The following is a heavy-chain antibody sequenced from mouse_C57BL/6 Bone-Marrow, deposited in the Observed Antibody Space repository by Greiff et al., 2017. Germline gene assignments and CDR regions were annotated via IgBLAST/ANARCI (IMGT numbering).Heavy chain of an antibody. CDR2: IRLKSDNYST. V-gene: IGHV6-3*01. CDR3: TGGVYSPWFAY. J-gene: IGHJ3*01. Sequence: DVKLVESGGGLVQPGGSMKLSCVASGFTFSNYWMNWVRQSPEKGLEWVAQIRLKSDNYSTHYAESVKGRFTISRDDSKSSVYLQMNNLRAEDTGIYYCTGGVYSPWFAYWGQGSLVADSA. CDR1: GFTFSNYW.